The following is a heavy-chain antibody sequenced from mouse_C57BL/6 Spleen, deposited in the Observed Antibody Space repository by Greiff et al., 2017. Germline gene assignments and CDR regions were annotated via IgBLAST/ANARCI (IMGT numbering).Heavy chain of an antibody. J-gene: IGHJ2*01. D-gene: IGHD2-1*01. Sequence: EVKLVESEGGLVQPGSSMKLSCTASGFTFSDYYMAWVRQVPEKGLEWVANINYDGSSTYYLDSLKSRFIISGDNAKNNLYLQMSSLKAEDAASYYCARGYDNPFDYWGQGTTLTVSS. V-gene: IGHV5-16*01. CDR2: INYDGSST. CDR1: GFTFSDYY. CDR3: ARGYDNPFDY.